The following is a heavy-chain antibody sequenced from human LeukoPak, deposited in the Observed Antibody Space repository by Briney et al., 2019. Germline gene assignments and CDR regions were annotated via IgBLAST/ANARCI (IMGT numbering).Heavy chain of an antibody. J-gene: IGHJ4*02. CDR1: GFTFSNYA. CDR2: ITGSGAST. V-gene: IGHV3-23*01. CDR3: AKDSGYSSGWYLES. D-gene: IGHD2-15*01. Sequence: GGSLRLSCAASGFTFSNYAMSWVRQAPGKGPEWVSAITGSGASTYYADSVKGQFTISRDNSRNALYLQMSSLRAEDTAVYSCAKDSGYSSGWYLESWGQGTLVTVYS.